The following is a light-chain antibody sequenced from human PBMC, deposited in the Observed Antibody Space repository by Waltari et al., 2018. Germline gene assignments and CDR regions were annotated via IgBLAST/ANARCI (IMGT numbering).Light chain of an antibody. CDR3: QQFNSFPIT. J-gene: IGKJ5*01. V-gene: IGKV1-13*02. CDR2: DAS. CDR1: QGISSA. Sequence: AIQLTQSPSSLSASVGDRVTITCRASQGISSALAWYQQKPGKAPKVLIYDASSLESGVPSRFRGSGSGTYFTLTISSLQPKDFATYYCQQFNSFPITFGLGTRLDIK.